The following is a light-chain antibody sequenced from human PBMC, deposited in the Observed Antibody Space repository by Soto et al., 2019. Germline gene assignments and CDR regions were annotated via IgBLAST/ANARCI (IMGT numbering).Light chain of an antibody. J-gene: IGLJ3*02. CDR2: EVN. V-gene: IGLV2-14*01. CDR1: SSDIGGYDY. CDR3: SSYRSSGTWV. Sequence: QSALTQPASVSGSPGQSITISCTGTSSDIGGYDYVSWYQQHPGKAPTLMISEVNNRPSGVSNRFSGSKSGNTASLTISGLQAEDEADYYCSSYRSSGTWVFGGGTKLTV.